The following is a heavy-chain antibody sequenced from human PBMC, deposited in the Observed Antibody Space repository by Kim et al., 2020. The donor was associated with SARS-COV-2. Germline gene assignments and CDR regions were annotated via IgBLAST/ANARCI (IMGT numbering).Heavy chain of an antibody. CDR1: GFIFSSYW. Sequence: GGSLRLSCAASGFIFSSYWMTWVRQAPGKGLEWVANIKQDGSEKYYVDSVKGRFTISRDNAKNSLYMQMNSLRAEDTAVYYCARGRLFDYWGQRPLLTVSS. V-gene: IGHV3-7*03. D-gene: IGHD1-1*01. CDR2: IKQDGSEK. CDR3: ARGRLFDY. J-gene: IGHJ4*02.